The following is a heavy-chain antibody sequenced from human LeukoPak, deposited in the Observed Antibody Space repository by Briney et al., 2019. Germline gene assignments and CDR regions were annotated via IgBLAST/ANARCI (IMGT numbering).Heavy chain of an antibody. J-gene: IGHJ5*02. V-gene: IGHV6-1*01. CDR1: GDSVSSNSAA. D-gene: IGHD6-19*01. CDR3: ARGDSSGWINWFDP. CDR2: TYYRSKWYN. Sequence: PSQTLSLTCAISGDSVSSNSAAWNWIRQSPSRGLEWLGRTYYRSKWYNDYAVSVKSRITINPDTSKNQCALQLNSVTPEDTAVYYCARGDSSGWINWFDPWGQGTLVTVSS.